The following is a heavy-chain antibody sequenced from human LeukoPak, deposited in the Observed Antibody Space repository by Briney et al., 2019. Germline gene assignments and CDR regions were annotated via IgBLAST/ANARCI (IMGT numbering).Heavy chain of an antibody. CDR3: ARGGGDCSSTSCYLEY. CDR1: GFTFSSYA. V-gene: IGHV3-64*01. J-gene: IGHJ4*02. CDR2: ISSNGGST. D-gene: IGHD2-2*01. Sequence: PGGSLRFSCAASGFTFSSYAMHWVRQAPGKGLEYVSAISSNGGSTYYANSVKGRFTISRDNSKNTLYPQMGSLRAEDMAVYYCARGGGDCSSTSCYLEYWGQGTLVTVSS.